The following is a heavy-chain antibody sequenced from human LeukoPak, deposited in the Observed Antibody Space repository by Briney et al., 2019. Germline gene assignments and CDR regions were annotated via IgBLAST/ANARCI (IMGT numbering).Heavy chain of an antibody. CDR2: IKQDGSEK. CDR3: AKGSGMATKRGFDY. D-gene: IGHD5-24*01. Sequence: PGGSLRLSCAASGFTFSSYWMSWVRQAPGKGLEWVANIKQDGSEKYYVDSVKGRFTISRDNAKNSLYLQMNSLRAEDMALYYCAKGSGMATKRGFDYWGQGTLVTVSS. V-gene: IGHV3-7*03. J-gene: IGHJ4*02. CDR1: GFTFSSYW.